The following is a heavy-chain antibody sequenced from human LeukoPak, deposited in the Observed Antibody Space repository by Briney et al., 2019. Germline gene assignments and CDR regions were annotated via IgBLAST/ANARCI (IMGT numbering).Heavy chain of an antibody. Sequence: GGSLRLSCTASGFTFSSYAMGWVRQAPGRGLEWVSTFSGTSSNTYYADSVKGRFTISRDNSKNTLYLQMNSLRADDTAVYYCPRQWIQTSGSPRTINFDFWGQGTLVTVAS. V-gene: IGHV3-23*01. CDR1: GFTFSSYA. CDR3: PRQWIQTSGSPRTINFDF. CDR2: FSGTSSNT. J-gene: IGHJ4*02. D-gene: IGHD5-18*01.